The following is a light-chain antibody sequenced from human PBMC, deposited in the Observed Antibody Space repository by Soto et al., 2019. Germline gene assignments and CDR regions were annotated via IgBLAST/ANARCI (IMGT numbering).Light chain of an antibody. CDR3: AAWDDSLKWV. J-gene: IGLJ3*02. Sequence: QSVLTQPPSASGTPGQRVTISCSGSSSNIGSNTVNWYQQLPGTAPKLLIYSNNQRPSGVPDRFSGSKSGTSASLAISGLQSEDEDDYYCAAWDDSLKWVFGGGTKVTVL. CDR2: SNN. CDR1: SSNIGSNT. V-gene: IGLV1-44*01.